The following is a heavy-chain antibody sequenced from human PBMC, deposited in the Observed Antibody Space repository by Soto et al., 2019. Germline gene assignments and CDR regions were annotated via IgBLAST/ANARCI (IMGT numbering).Heavy chain of an antibody. J-gene: IGHJ4*02. V-gene: IGHV4-34*01. Sequence: SETLSLTCAVYGGSFSDYSWTWIRQPPGKALEWIGQINHSGSANYNPSLKSRVTISVATPKNQFSLELASVTAADTAVYYCARGLFSEYSYSGGWYFFDYWGQGTLVTVSS. CDR2: INHSGSA. CDR1: GGSFSDYS. D-gene: IGHD3-10*01. CDR3: ARGLFSEYSYSGGWYFFDY.